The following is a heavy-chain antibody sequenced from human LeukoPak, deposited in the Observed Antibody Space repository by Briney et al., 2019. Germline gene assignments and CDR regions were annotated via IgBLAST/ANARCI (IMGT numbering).Heavy chain of an antibody. V-gene: IGHV1-2*02. J-gene: IGHJ3*02. CDR2: IHPITGGI. D-gene: IGHD3-16*01. Sequence: ASVKVSCKASGGTFSSYAISWVRQAPGQGLEWMGWIHPITGGINYAQSFQGRVTLTRDTSINTAYMELSWLRSDDTAVYYCARLINGGRAFDIWGQGTMVTVSS. CDR3: ARLINGGRAFDI. CDR1: GGTFSSYA.